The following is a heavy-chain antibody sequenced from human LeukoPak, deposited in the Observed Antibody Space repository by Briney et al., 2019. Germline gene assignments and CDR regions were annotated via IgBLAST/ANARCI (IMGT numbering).Heavy chain of an antibody. CDR3: AGLAAGNYFYYGLDV. D-gene: IGHD6-13*01. J-gene: IGHJ6*02. CDR1: GYTFTGYY. V-gene: IGHV1-2*02. Sequence: ASVKVSCKASGYTFTGYYMHWVRQAPGQGLEWMGWINPNSGDTNYAQKFQGRVTMTRDTSISTAYMELSRLRSDDTAVFYCAGLAAGNYFYYGLDVWGQGTAVTVSS. CDR2: INPNSGDT.